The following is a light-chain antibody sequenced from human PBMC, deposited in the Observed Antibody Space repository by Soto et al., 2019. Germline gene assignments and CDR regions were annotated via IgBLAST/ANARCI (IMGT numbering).Light chain of an antibody. V-gene: IGKV3-20*01. J-gene: IGKJ3*01. Sequence: EIVLMQSPGTLSLSPGEGATLSCRASQSVNNNYLAWYQQRPGQAPTVLIFDTSRRATGVPDRFSGSGSGTDFTLRISRVEPDEFAVYYCQQYGSSQFTFGPGPKVNI. CDR2: DTS. CDR1: QSVNNNY. CDR3: QQYGSSQFT.